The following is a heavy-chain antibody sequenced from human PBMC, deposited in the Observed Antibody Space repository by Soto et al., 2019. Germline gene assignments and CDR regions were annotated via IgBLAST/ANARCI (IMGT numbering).Heavy chain of an antibody. D-gene: IGHD4-17*01. V-gene: IGHV3-30*18. CDR3: AKGTTGLDSGDPHFDN. Sequence: QVQLVESGGGVVQPGRSLRLSCAASGFTFSNSGMHWVRQAPGKGLEWVAVISYDGSHKYYADSVKGRLTISRDNSKNTLYLQMNSLRPEDTAVYYCAKGTTGLDSGDPHFDNWGQGTLVTVSS. CDR1: GFTFSNSG. CDR2: ISYDGSHK. J-gene: IGHJ4*02.